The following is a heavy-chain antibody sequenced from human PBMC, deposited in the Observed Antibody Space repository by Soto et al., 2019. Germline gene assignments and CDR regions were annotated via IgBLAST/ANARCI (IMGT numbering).Heavy chain of an antibody. V-gene: IGHV3-23*01. J-gene: IGHJ5*02. Sequence: GGSLRLSCAASGFSFGSYAMSWVRQAPGEGLEWVSGVTASGVTTNYADSVKDRFTISRDNLKNTLYLQMNSLRAEDTALYYCAKDLSPLRPRWFDPWGQGTLVTVSS. CDR1: GFSFGSYA. D-gene: IGHD4-17*01. CDR2: VTASGVTT. CDR3: AKDLSPLRPRWFDP.